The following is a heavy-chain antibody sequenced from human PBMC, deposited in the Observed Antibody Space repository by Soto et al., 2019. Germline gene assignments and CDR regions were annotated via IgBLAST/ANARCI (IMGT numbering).Heavy chain of an antibody. V-gene: IGHV3-74*01. D-gene: IGHD3-10*01. CDR3: ARDQVLLWFGETDPLDTSNYGMDV. Sequence: GGSLRLSCAASGFPFSIYWMHLVRQSPGKGLVWVSRINSDGSSTSYADSVKGRFTISRDNAKNTLYLQMNSLRAEDTAVYYCARDQVLLWFGETDPLDTSNYGMDVWDQGTSVTVSS. J-gene: IGHJ6*02. CDR2: INSDGSST. CDR1: GFPFSIYW.